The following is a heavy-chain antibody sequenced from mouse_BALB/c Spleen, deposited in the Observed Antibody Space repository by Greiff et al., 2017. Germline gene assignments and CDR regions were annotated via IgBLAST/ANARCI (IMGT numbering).Heavy chain of an antibody. CDR1: GFTFSSYA. D-gene: IGHD1-2*01. J-gene: IGHJ1*01. CDR2: ISSGGST. Sequence: EVQVVESGGGLVKPGGSLKLSCAASGFTFSSYAMSWVRQTPEKRLEWVASISSGGSTYYPDSVKGRFTISRDNARNILYLQMSSLRSEDTAMYYCARKAGLRLNWYFDVWGAGTTVTVSS. CDR3: ARKAGLRLNWYFDV. V-gene: IGHV5-6-5*01.